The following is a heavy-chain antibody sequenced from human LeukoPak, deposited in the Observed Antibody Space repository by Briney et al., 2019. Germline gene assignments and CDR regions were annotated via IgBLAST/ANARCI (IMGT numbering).Heavy chain of an antibody. CDR1: GFTFDDYA. V-gene: IGHV3-9*01. CDR3: ARDSARLFDY. J-gene: IGHJ4*02. CDR2: ISWNSGSI. Sequence: PGGSLRLSCAASGFTFDDYAMHWVRQAPGKGLEWVSGISWNSGSIGYADSVKGRFTISRDNAKNSLYLQMNSLRAEDTAVYYCARDSARLFDYWGQGTLVTVSS. D-gene: IGHD5-12*01.